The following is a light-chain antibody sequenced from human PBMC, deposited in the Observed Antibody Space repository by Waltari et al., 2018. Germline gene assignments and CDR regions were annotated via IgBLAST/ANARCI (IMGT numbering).Light chain of an antibody. CDR2: LTS. V-gene: IGKV1-39*01. CDR1: QSISSH. CDR3: QHHHIYPFT. Sequence: DIRMTQSPSSLSASVGDRVTITCRASQSISSHLNWYQQKPGKAPRLLIYLTSNLQSGVPSRFSGSGSGTDFSLTISSLQPEDFATYYCQHHHIYPFTFGPGTKVDIK. J-gene: IGKJ3*01.